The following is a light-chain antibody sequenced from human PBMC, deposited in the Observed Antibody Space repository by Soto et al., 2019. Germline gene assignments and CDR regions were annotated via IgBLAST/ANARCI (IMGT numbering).Light chain of an antibody. V-gene: IGKV2-24*01. Sequence: DIVLTQTPLSSPVTLGQPASISCRSSQSLVHSDGDTYLSWLQQRPGKPPRLLMYNISTRFHGVPVRFSGSVAGTDFTLKISREEAEDVGFHYCRHATQFPYTLGPGTKLELK. CDR2: NIS. CDR3: RHATQFPYT. CDR1: QSLVHSDGDTY. J-gene: IGKJ2*01.